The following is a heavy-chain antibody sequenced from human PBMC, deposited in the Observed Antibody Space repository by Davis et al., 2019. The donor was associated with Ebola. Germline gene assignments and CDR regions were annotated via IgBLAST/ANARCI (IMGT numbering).Heavy chain of an antibody. J-gene: IGHJ4*02. Sequence: GESLKISCAASGFTFSSHWMNWVRQAPGQGLVWVSRISSAATSPTYADSVKGRFTISKDNAKNMLYLQMNNLRAEDTALYYCVRGLGGSSAFDYWGQGTLVTVSS. D-gene: IGHD3-10*01. CDR3: VRGLGGSSAFDY. CDR2: ISSAATSP. V-gene: IGHV3-74*01. CDR1: GFTFSSHW.